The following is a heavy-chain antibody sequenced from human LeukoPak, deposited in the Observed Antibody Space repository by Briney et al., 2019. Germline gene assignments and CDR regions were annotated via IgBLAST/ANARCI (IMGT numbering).Heavy chain of an antibody. V-gene: IGHV1-18*01. CDR3: ARDYPVLRYFDWLFNRGAFDI. D-gene: IGHD3-9*01. CDR1: GYTFTSYG. J-gene: IGHJ3*02. Sequence: ASLKVSCKASGYTFTSYGISWVRQAPGQGLEWIGWISAYNGNTNYAQKLQGRVTMTTDTSTSTAYMELRSLRSDDTAVYYCARDYPVLRYFDWLFNRGAFDIWGQGTMVTV. CDR2: ISAYNGNT.